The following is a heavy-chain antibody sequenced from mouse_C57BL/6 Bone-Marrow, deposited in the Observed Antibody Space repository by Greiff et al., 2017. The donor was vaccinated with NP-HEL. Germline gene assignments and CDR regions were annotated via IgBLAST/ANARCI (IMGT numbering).Heavy chain of an antibody. V-gene: IGHV1-69*01. CDR2: IDPSDSYT. CDR1: GYTFTSYW. CDR3: AREGGYYRYAMDY. J-gene: IGHJ4*01. D-gene: IGHD2-3*01. Sequence: QVHVKQPGAELVMPGASVKLSCKASGYTFTSYWMHWVKQRPGQGLEWIGEIDPSDSYTNYNQKFKGKSTLTVDKSSSTAYMQLSSLTSEDSAVYYCAREGGYYRYAMDYWGQGTSVTVSS.